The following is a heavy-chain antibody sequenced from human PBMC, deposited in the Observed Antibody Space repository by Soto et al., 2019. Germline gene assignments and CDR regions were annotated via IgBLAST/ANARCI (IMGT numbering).Heavy chain of an antibody. CDR3: GKTPYGDYTTFPYFDD. D-gene: IGHD4-17*01. J-gene: IGHJ4*02. CDR2: IYYNGKT. Sequence: SETLSLTCTVSGASISDSSYYWGWIRQPPGKGLEWIGSIYYNGKTYYNPTLKSRVTISGDTSKNQVSLRLNSMTAADTTVNYCGKTPYGDYTTFPYFDDWGQGTLVTVSS. CDR1: GASISDSSYY. V-gene: IGHV4-39*01.